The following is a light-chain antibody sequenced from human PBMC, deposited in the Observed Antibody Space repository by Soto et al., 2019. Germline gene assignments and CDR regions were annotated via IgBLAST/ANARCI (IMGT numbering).Light chain of an antibody. Sequence: PGQSVTISCTGTSSDVGAYNYVSWYQQHPGKAPRLMIYEVSKRPSGIPDRFSGSKSGNTASLTVSGLQAEDEADYYCSSYAGSTNYVFATGTKVTVL. V-gene: IGLV2-8*01. CDR2: EVS. CDR3: SSYAGSTNYV. J-gene: IGLJ1*01. CDR1: SSDVGAYNY.